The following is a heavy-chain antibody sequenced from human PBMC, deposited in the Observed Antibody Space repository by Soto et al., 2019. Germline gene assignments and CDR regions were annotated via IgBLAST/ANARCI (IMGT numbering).Heavy chain of an antibody. J-gene: IGHJ4*02. D-gene: IGHD3-10*01. CDR3: ASQSIDGWFGEWGMG. V-gene: IGHV1-69*01. CDR2: IMPIFGTA. CDR1: GGTFSSYA. Sequence: QVQLVQSGAEVKKPGSSVKVSCKASGGTFSSYAISWVRQAPGQGLEWMGGIMPIFGTANYAQKFQGRVTITADESTSTADMELSSLRSEDTAVYYCASQSIDGWFGEWGMGWGQGTLVTVSS.